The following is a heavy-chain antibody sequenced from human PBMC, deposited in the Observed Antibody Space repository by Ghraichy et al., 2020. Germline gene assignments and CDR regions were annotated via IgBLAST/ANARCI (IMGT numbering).Heavy chain of an antibody. D-gene: IGHD3-9*01. CDR3: TKGAYYDLLTGDQDDAVDF. J-gene: IGHJ3*01. CDR2: LSHDASNK. CDR1: GFTFSSFG. Sequence: GGSLRLSCAASGFTFSSFGMHWVRQAPGKGLEWVAVLSHDASNKYYADSVRGRLTISRDNSKNTLYLQMNRLRAEDTAVYYCTKGAYYDLLTGDQDDAVDFWGRGAMVTVAS. V-gene: IGHV3-30*18.